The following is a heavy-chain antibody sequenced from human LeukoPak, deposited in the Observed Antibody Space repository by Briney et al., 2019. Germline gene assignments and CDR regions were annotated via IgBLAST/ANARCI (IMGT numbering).Heavy chain of an antibody. CDR2: ISYDGSNK. V-gene: IGHV3-30*03. CDR1: GFTFSSYG. J-gene: IGHJ4*02. CDR3: AREFVTFDY. D-gene: IGHD3-16*01. Sequence: SGRSLRLSCAASGFTFSSYGMHWVRQAPGKGLEWVAVISYDGSNKYYADSVKGRFTISRDNSKNTLYLQMNSLRAEDTAVYYCAREFVTFDYWGQGTLVTVSS.